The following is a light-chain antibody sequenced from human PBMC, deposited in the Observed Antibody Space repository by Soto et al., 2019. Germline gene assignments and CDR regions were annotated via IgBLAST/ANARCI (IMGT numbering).Light chain of an antibody. CDR1: SSDVGGYNY. J-gene: IGLJ1*01. CDR2: EVS. Sequence: QSALTQPASVSGSPGQSITISCTGTSSDVGGYNYVSWYQQHPGKVPKLMIFEVSNRPSGVSNRFSGSKSGNTASLTISGLQAGDEADYYCSSYTTSRTLVFGPGTKVTVL. V-gene: IGLV2-14*01. CDR3: SSYTTSRTLV.